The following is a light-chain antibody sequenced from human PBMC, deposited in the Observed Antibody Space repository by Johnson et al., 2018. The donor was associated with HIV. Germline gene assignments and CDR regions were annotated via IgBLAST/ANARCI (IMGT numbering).Light chain of an antibody. CDR2: DNH. Sequence: QSVLTQPPSVSAAPGQKVTISCSGSSSNIGNNYVSWYQQLPGTAPKLLIYDNHKRPSGIPDRFSGSKSGTSATLGITGLQTGDEADYYCGTWDSFLSAYVFGTGTKVTVL. CDR1: SSNIGNNY. J-gene: IGLJ1*01. CDR3: GTWDSFLSAYV. V-gene: IGLV1-51*01.